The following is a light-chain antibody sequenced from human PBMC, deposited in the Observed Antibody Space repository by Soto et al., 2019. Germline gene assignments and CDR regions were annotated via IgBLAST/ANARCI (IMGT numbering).Light chain of an antibody. CDR1: QSIRSSR. CDR3: QQYYNCSQT. CDR2: GAS. Sequence: VLSRSRVTLPLSPGERVTLSCSATQSIRSSRLAWYQQKPGQTPRLLIYGASTRATGIPARISGSGSGTEFTLTISSLQPDDFATYYCQQYYNCSQTFGQGTKVDIK. J-gene: IGKJ1*01. V-gene: IGKV3D-7*01.